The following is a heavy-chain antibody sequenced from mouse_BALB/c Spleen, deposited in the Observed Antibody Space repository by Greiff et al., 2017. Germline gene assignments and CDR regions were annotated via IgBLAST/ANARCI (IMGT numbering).Heavy chain of an antibody. V-gene: IGHV5-6-5*01. D-gene: IGHD2-2*01. J-gene: IGHJ2*01. CDR2: ISSGGST. CDR1: GFTFSSYA. CDR3: ARDLLWLRRDFDY. Sequence: EVMLVESGGGLVKPGGSLKLSCAASGFTFSSYAMSWVRQTPEKRLEWVASISSGGSTYYPDSVKARFTISRDNARNILYLQMSSLRSEDTAMYYCARDLLWLRRDFDYWGQGTTLTVSS.